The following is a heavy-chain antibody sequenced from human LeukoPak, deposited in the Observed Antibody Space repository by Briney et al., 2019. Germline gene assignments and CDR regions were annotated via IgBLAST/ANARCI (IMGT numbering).Heavy chain of an antibody. Sequence: PGGSLRLSCAGSGFIFNNYAMHWIRQPPGKGLEWVSGISWNSGTIDYADSVRGRFTISRDNAKNTLFLQMNSLRAEDTAVYFCARRDYLDNWGQGTLVTVSS. D-gene: IGHD5-24*01. J-gene: IGHJ4*02. V-gene: IGHV3-9*01. CDR2: ISWNSGTI. CDR1: GFIFNNYA. CDR3: ARRDYLDN.